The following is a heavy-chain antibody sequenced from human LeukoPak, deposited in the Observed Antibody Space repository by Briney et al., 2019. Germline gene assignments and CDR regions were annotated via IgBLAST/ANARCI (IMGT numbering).Heavy chain of an antibody. CDR2: ISAYNGNT. D-gene: IGHD2-8*01. CDR1: GYTFTSYG. J-gene: IGHJ4*02. CDR3: ARDSLMEYAIDPHDY. Sequence: ASVKVSCKASGYTFTSYGISWVRQAPGQGLEWMGWISAYNGNTNYAQKLQGRVTMTTDTSTSTAYMELRSLRSDDKAVYYCARDSLMEYAIDPHDYWGQGTLVTVSS. V-gene: IGHV1-18*01.